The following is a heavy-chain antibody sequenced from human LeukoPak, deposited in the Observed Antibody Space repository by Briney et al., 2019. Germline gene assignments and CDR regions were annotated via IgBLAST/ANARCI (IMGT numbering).Heavy chain of an antibody. J-gene: IGHJ4*02. CDR1: GFTFSSYW. D-gene: IGHD3-22*01. CDR2: IKQDGSEK. CDR3: ARAMYYYDSSGYWVSSYYFDY. Sequence: GGSLRLSCAASGFTFSSYWMRWVRQAPGKGLEWVANIKQDGSEKYYVDSVKGRFTISRDNAKNSLYLQMNSLRAEDTAVYYCARAMYYYDSSGYWVSSYYFDYWGQGTLVTVSS. V-gene: IGHV3-7*01.